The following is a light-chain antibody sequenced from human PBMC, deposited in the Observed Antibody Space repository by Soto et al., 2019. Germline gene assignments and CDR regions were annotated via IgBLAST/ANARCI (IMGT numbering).Light chain of an antibody. CDR3: QQYNNWPPWT. J-gene: IGKJ3*01. CDR2: GAS. V-gene: IGKV3-15*01. Sequence: IVMTQSPATLSVSPGERATLSCRASQSVRSNLAWYQQKPGQAPRLLIYGASTRATGIPARFSGSGSGTEFTLTISSLQSEDFAVYYCQQYNNWPPWTFGPGTKVDIK. CDR1: QSVRSN.